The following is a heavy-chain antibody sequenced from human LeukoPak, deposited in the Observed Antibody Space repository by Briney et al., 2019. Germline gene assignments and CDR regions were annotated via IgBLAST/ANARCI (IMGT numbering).Heavy chain of an antibody. V-gene: IGHV1-24*01. CDR1: GYTLNELS. J-gene: IGHJ6*02. CDR3: ATHASWALGQDYYYGMDV. CDR2: VDPEDGET. Sequence: ASVKASCKFSGYTLNELSMHWVRQAPGKGLEWMGGVDPEDGETIYAQKFQGRVTMTEDTSTDTAYMELRSLRYEDTAVYYCATHASWALGQDYYYGMDVWGQGTTVTVSS. D-gene: IGHD2-2*01.